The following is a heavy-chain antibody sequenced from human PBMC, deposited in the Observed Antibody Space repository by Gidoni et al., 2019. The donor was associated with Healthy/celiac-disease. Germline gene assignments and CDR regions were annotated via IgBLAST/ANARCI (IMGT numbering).Heavy chain of an antibody. V-gene: IGHV3-21*01. CDR3: ARDFYVIPMVRGHTPRGMDV. CDR1: GVNFSSYS. CDR2: ISSSSSSI. D-gene: IGHD3-10*01. Sequence: EVQLVESGGGLVKPGGSRRLSCAASGVNFSSYSMNWVRQAPGKGLEGVSPISSSSSSIYYAASVKGRFTISRDNAQNSLYLQMNSLRAEDTAVYYCARDFYVIPMVRGHTPRGMDVWGQGTTVTVSS. J-gene: IGHJ6*02.